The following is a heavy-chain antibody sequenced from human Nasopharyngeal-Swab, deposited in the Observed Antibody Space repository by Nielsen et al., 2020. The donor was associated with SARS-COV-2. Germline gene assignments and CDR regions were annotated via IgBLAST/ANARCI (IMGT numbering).Heavy chain of an antibody. J-gene: IGHJ6*02. CDR1: GFTVSSNE. CDR3: ARDGLDYDFWSAYFMDV. D-gene: IGHD3-3*01. Sequence: GGSLRLSCAGSGFTVSSNEMSWVRQAPGKGLEWVSSISGGSTNYADSREGRVTISRDNAKNSLYLQMNSLRAEDTAVYYCARDGLDYDFWSAYFMDVWGQGTTVTVSS. CDR2: ISGGST. V-gene: IGHV3-38-3*01.